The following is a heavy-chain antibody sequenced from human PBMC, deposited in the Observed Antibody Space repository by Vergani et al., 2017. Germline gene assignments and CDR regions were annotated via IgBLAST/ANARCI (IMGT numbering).Heavy chain of an antibody. J-gene: IGHJ5*02. Sequence: QLQLQESGPGLVKPSETLSLTCTVSGGSISSSSYYWGWIRQPPGKGLEWIGSIYYSGSTYYNPSLKSRVTISVDTSKNQFSLKLSSVTAADTAVYYCARVIAAELRHFDPWGQGTLVTVSS. CDR1: GGSISSSSYY. D-gene: IGHD6-13*01. CDR3: ARVIAAELRHFDP. V-gene: IGHV4-39*01. CDR2: IYYSGST.